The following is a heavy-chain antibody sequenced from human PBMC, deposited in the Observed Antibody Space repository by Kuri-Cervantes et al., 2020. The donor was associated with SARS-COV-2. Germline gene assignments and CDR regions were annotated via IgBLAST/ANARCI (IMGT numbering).Heavy chain of an antibody. Sequence: GESLKISCAASRFILDDFGMYWVRQAPGKGLEWVSSITWDGGSTFYADSVKGRFTISRDSSKKSLYLQMNSLRAEDTAVYYCARARYCSSTSCYTDYYYMDVWGKGTTVTVSS. CDR1: RFILDDFG. V-gene: IGHV3-43D*03. CDR3: ARARYCSSTSCYTDYYYMDV. D-gene: IGHD2-2*02. J-gene: IGHJ6*03. CDR2: ITWDGGST.